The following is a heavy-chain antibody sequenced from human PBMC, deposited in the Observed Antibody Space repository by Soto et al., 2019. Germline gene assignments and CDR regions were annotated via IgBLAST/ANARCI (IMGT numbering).Heavy chain of an antibody. J-gene: IGHJ3*01. CDR2: IGANGGGT. Sequence: EVQLLEPGGGLVQPGGSLRLSCAASGFTFSSFFMSWVRQAPGKGLDWVSGIGANGGGTYYADSVKGRFIISRDNSQNALYLQMNSLRAEDTAVYYCARVPNGDYLGAFDFWGQKTMVTVSS. CDR3: ARVPNGDYLGAFDF. V-gene: IGHV3-23*01. D-gene: IGHD4-17*01. CDR1: GFTFSSFF.